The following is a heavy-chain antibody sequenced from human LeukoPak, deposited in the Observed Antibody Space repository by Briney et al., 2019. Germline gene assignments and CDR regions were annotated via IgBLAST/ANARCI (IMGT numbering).Heavy chain of an antibody. CDR1: GFTFSSYG. V-gene: IGHV3-30*18. J-gene: IGHJ4*02. Sequence: GRSLRLSCAASGFTFSSYGMHWVRQAPGKGLEWVAVISYDGSNKYYADSVKGRFTISRDNSKNTLYLQMNSLRAEDTAVYYCAKGGGGYSNSWGANQIDYWGQGTLVTVSS. D-gene: IGHD6-13*01. CDR2: ISYDGSNK. CDR3: AKGGGGYSNSWGANQIDY.